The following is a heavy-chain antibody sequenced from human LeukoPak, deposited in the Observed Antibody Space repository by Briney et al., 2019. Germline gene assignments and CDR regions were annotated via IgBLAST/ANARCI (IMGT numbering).Heavy chain of an antibody. CDR2: MNPNSGNT. J-gene: IGHJ4*02. V-gene: IGHV1-8*01. D-gene: IGHD1-1*01. CDR3: ARGQLTGSHFEY. CDR1: GYTFTSYD. Sequence: ASVKASCKASGYTFTSYDINWVRQATGQGLEWMGWMNPNSGNTGYAQKFQGRVTMTRNTSISTAYMELSSLRSEDTAVYYCARGQLTGSHFEYWGQGTLVTVSS.